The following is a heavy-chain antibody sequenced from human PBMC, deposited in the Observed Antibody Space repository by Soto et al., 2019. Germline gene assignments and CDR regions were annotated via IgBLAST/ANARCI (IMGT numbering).Heavy chain of an antibody. V-gene: IGHV3-66*01. D-gene: IGHD2-2*01. Sequence: VQLVESGGGLVQPGESLRLSCVASGFTVSTNYMSWVRQAPGKGLEWVSVIYSGGSTYHADSVKGRFTISRDNSKNTLYLPMSRLRAEDTAVYYWASSPSSSWGGRGHYLDSWGQGTLVTVSS. CDR3: ASSPSSSWGGRGHYLDS. J-gene: IGHJ4*02. CDR1: GFTVSTNY. CDR2: IYSGGST.